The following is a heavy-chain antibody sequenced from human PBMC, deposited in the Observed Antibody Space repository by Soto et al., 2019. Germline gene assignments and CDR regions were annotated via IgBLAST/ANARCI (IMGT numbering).Heavy chain of an antibody. D-gene: IGHD3-9*01. V-gene: IGHV1-18*01. CDR2: ISANNGNT. J-gene: IGHJ6*02. Sequence: GASVKVSCKASGYTFTSYGISWVRQAPGQGLEWMGWISANNGNTNYAQKFQGRVTMTRNISISTAYMELSSLRSEGTAVYYCAREAYYDILTGYPSNYYYGMDVWGQGTTVTVSS. CDR3: AREAYYDILTGYPSNYYYGMDV. CDR1: GYTFTSYG.